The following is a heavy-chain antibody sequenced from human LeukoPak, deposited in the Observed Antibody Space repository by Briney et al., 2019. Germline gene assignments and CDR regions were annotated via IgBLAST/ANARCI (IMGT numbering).Heavy chain of an antibody. V-gene: IGHV3-7*05. CDR3: ARDRGSSGGIDY. CDR1: GVTFSAYG. Sequence: GRSLRLSCVASGVTFSAYGMYWVRQPPGKGLEWVAIIRQDGGEKYYLDIVKGRFTISRDNAINSLYLQINSLRAEDTAVYYCARDRGSSGGIDYWGQGTLVTVSS. D-gene: IGHD2-15*01. J-gene: IGHJ4*02. CDR2: IRQDGGEK.